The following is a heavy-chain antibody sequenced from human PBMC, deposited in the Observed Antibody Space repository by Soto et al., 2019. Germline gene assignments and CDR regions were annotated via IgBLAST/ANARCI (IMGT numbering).Heavy chain of an antibody. J-gene: IGHJ4*02. V-gene: IGHV3-7*01. Sequence: EVQLVESGGGLVQPGGSLRLSCAGSGFIFGNFWMTWVRQAPGKGQEWVANIKQDGSEKYYVDSVKGRFTISRDNVKNSLYLQMNSLRSEDTAVYYCARGTGGATSSGKDQFDYWGQGTLVPVSS. CDR1: GFIFGNFW. D-gene: IGHD1-26*01. CDR3: ARGTGGATSSGKDQFDY. CDR2: IKQDGSEK.